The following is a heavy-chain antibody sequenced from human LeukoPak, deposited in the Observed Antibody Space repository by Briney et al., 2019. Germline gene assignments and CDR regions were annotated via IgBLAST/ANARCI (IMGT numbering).Heavy chain of an antibody. CDR1: GFTFSDYA. Sequence: GGSLRLSCAASGFTFSDYAMDWVRQAPGKGLEWVSGISGTGATTYYADSVKGRFTISKDNSKNTLYLQINSLRVEDTAVYFCAMGGPNYYGSGSEIDQWGQGTLVTVSS. CDR3: AMGGPNYYGSGSEIDQ. V-gene: IGHV3-23*01. CDR2: ISGTGATT. D-gene: IGHD3-10*01. J-gene: IGHJ4*02.